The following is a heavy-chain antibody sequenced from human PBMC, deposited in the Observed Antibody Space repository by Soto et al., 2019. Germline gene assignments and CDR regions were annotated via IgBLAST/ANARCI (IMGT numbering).Heavy chain of an antibody. CDR2: ISYDGSNK. V-gene: IGHV3-30*03. D-gene: IGHD6-19*01. Sequence: QVQLVESGGGVVQPGRSLRLSCAASGFTFSSYGMHWVRQAPGKGLEWVAVISYDGSNKYYADSVKGRFTISRDNSKNTRYLQMYSLRVEDTAVYYCAMPTAYNSGWYAVFDYWGQGTLVTVSS. J-gene: IGHJ4*02. CDR1: GFTFSSYG. CDR3: AMPTAYNSGWYAVFDY.